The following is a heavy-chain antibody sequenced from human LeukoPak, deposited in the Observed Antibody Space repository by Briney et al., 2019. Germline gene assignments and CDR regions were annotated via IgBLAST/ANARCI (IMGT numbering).Heavy chain of an antibody. CDR1: GFTFSKYA. CDR3: AKVPFDY. Sequence: GGSLRLSCVASGFTFSKYAMSWVRQAPGKGLEWVSAVSGRGGKTYYADSVKGRFTISRDNSKNILYLHLNSLGADDSALYYCAKVPFDYWGRGALVTVSS. CDR2: VSGRGGKT. J-gene: IGHJ4*02. V-gene: IGHV3-23*01.